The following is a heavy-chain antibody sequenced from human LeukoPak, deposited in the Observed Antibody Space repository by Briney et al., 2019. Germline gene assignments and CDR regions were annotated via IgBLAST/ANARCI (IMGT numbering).Heavy chain of an antibody. CDR3: ARDQREIAAAGSFDN. CDR1: GYTFSGYY. D-gene: IGHD6-13*01. CDR2: IKPKSGGT. V-gene: IGHV1-2*02. Sequence: GASVNVSCKASGYTFSGYYVHWVRQAPGQGLEWVGWIKPKSGGTNYAQKFQGRVTMTRDTSISTAYMELSRLRSDDTAVYFCARDQREIAAAGSFDNWGQGTLVTVSS. J-gene: IGHJ4*02.